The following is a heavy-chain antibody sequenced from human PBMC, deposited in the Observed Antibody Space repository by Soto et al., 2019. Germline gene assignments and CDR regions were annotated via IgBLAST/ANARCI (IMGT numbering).Heavy chain of an antibody. CDR1: SDPTSTHN. CDR2: IYETGST. CDR3: ACIFSGGYSYGFYYYGMDV. Sequence: SETLSLTCTVSSDPTSTHNWGWVRQTPGKGLEWIGYIYETGSTSYNPSLNSRVTISLDRSTKQLSLKLSSVTAADTAVYYCACIFSGGYSYGFYYYGMDVWGQGTTVTVSS. V-gene: IGHV4-4*08. D-gene: IGHD5-18*01. J-gene: IGHJ6*02.